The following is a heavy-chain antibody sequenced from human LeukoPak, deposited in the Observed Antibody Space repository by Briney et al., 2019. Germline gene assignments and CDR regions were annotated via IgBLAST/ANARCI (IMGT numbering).Heavy chain of an antibody. V-gene: IGHV3-30*03. J-gene: IGHJ4*02. D-gene: IGHD3-10*01. Sequence: PGGSLRLSCAASGFIFSAHGMHWVRQAPGKGLEWVGTISNDGNKKFYADSVKGRFTFSRDNSKNTMFLQMNSLRAEDTAVYYCARDILGSSGSYYEYWGQGTLVTVSS. CDR1: GFIFSAHG. CDR2: ISNDGNKK. CDR3: ARDILGSSGSYYEY.